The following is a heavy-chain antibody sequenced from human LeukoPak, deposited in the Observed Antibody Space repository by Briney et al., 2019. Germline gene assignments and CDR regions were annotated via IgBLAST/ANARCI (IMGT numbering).Heavy chain of an antibody. D-gene: IGHD3-22*01. CDR3: ARDSITMIVVVIPYAFDI. J-gene: IGHJ3*02. Sequence: GASVKVSCKASGYTFTGYYMHWVRQAPGQGLEWMGWINPNSGGTNYAQKLQGRVTMTTDTSTSTAYMELRSLRSDDTAVYYCARDSITMIVVVIPYAFDIWGQGTMVTVSS. CDR1: GYTFTGYY. CDR2: INPNSGGT. V-gene: IGHV1-2*02.